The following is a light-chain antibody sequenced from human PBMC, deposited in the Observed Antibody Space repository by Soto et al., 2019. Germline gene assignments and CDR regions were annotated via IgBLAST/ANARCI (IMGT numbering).Light chain of an antibody. Sequence: DIVLTQSPATLSLSPGERVTLSCGASPSVSSSRLAWYQQKPGQAPRLLIYDTSTMATGVPARFSGSRSGPEFTLTINSLQSEDFVVYYCQQYGSSSTFGQGTKVDIK. CDR1: PSVSSSR. J-gene: IGKJ1*01. V-gene: IGKV3D-20*01. CDR2: DTS. CDR3: QQYGSSST.